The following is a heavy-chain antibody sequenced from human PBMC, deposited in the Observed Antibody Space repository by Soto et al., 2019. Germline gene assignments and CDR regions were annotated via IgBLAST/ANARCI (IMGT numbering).Heavy chain of an antibody. Sequence: QVQLQESGPGLMKPSGTLSLICSVSGESVGRGTNYWSWVGQAPGRGLEWIGDIFDAATAIHNPSFESRVSISLDAAKNQVSLKLTSVTAADTAIYYCARDRRGRADGFIYYYGMEVWGQGTSVTVSS. CDR1: GESVGRGTNY. CDR3: ARDRRGRADGFIYYYGMEV. CDR2: IFDAATA. V-gene: IGHV4-61*01. D-gene: IGHD6-13*01. J-gene: IGHJ6*02.